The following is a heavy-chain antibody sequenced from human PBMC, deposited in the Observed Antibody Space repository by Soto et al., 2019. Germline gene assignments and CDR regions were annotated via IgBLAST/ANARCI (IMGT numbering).Heavy chain of an antibody. V-gene: IGHV4-39*01. J-gene: IGHJ6*02. CDR2: IYYSGST. CDR1: GGSISSSSYY. CDR3: ARHRGSSGWKYYYYYGMDG. Sequence: SETLSLTCTVSGGSISSSSYYWGWIRQPPGKGLEWIGSIYYSGSTYYNPSLKSRVTISVDTSKNQFSLKLSSVTAADTAVYYCARHRGSSGWKYYYYYGMDGCGQGTTVT. D-gene: IGHD6-19*01.